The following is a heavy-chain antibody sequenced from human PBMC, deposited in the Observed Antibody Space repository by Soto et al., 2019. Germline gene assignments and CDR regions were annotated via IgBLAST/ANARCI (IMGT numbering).Heavy chain of an antibody. CDR3: ARADSSGYYPLYYYYGMDV. CDR1: VGSISSGDHY. Sequence: PSETLSLTCTLSVGSISSGDHYWSWIRQPPGKGLEWIGYLYYSGSTYYNPSLKSRVTISVDTSKNQFSLRLSSVTAADTAVYYCARADSSGYYPLYYYYGMDVWGQGTPVTVSS. J-gene: IGHJ6*01. CDR2: LYYSGST. V-gene: IGHV4-30-4*08. D-gene: IGHD3-22*01.